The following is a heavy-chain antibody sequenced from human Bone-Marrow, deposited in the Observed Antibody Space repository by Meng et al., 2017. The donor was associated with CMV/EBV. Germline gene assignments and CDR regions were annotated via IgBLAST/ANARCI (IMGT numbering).Heavy chain of an antibody. V-gene: IGHV4-34*01. J-gene: IGHJ5*02. Sequence: GSLRLSCAVYGGSFSGYYWSWIRQPPGKGLEWIGEINHSGSTNYNPSLKSRVTISVDTSKNQFSLKLSSVTAADTAVYYCARGRHYYDSSGYYGWFDPWGQGTLVTVSS. CDR1: GGSFSGYY. CDR2: INHSGST. D-gene: IGHD3-22*01. CDR3: ARGRHYYDSSGYYGWFDP.